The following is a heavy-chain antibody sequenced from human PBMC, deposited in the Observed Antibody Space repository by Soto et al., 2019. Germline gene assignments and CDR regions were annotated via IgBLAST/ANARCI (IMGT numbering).Heavy chain of an antibody. CDR3: AKDQGSSWYEIDY. Sequence: EVQLLESGGGLVQPGGSLRLSCAASGFTFSNYAVTWVRQAPGKGLEWVSTISGSGGSTYYADSVKGRFTISRDNSKTTLYLQMNSLRAEDTAVDYCAKDQGSSWYEIDYWGQGTLVTVSS. D-gene: IGHD6-13*01. V-gene: IGHV3-23*01. J-gene: IGHJ4*02. CDR2: ISGSGGST. CDR1: GFTFSNYA.